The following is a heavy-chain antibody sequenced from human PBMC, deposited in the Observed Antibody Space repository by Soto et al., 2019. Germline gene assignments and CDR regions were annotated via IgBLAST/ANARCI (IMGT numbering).Heavy chain of an antibody. CDR1: GFTFSNAW. CDR3: ARGGSSWYEGAFDI. D-gene: IGHD6-13*01. Sequence: PGGSLRLSCAASGFTFSNAWINWVRQTPGKGLEWVANIKQDGSEKYYVDSVKGRFTISRDNAKNSLYLQMNSLRAEDTAVYYCARGGSSWYEGAFDIWGQGTMVTVSS. CDR2: IKQDGSEK. J-gene: IGHJ3*02. V-gene: IGHV3-7*01.